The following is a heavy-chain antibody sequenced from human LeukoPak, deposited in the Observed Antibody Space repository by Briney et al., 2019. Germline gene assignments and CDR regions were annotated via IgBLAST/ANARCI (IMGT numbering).Heavy chain of an antibody. V-gene: IGHV3-43*01. D-gene: IGHD2-8*01. CDR3: AKDIIGYAPL. CDR2: VSVDGDTK. J-gene: IGHJ4*02. CDR1: GFTFDDFP. Sequence: GGSLRLSCAASGFTFDDFPMHWVRQQPGKGLEWVSLVSVDGDTKYYADSVRGRFTISRDNSKNSLYLQMNSLRIEDTAFYYCAKDIIGYAPLWGQGNLVTVSS.